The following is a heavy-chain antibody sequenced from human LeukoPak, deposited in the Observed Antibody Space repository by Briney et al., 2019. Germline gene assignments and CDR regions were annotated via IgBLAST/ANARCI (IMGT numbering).Heavy chain of an antibody. CDR2: IYYSGST. D-gene: IGHD3-3*01. Sequence: SQTLSLTCTVSGGPISSGGYYWSWIRQHPGKGLEWIGYIYYSGSTYYNPSLKSRVTISVDTSKNQFSLKLSSVTAADTAVYYCARHRYGNYYDFWSRPGTFFDYWGQGTLVTVSS. CDR3: ARHRYGNYYDFWSRPGTFFDY. J-gene: IGHJ4*02. CDR1: GGPISSGGYY. V-gene: IGHV4-31*03.